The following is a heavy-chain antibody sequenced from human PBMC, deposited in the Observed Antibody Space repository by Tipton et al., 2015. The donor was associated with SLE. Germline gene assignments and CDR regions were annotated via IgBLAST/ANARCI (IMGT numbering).Heavy chain of an antibody. CDR1: GGSVSSGSYY. J-gene: IGHJ4*02. V-gene: IGHV4-61*01. CDR3: ARDLQLGAFDY. CDR2: IYYSGST. D-gene: IGHD1-1*01. Sequence: TLSLTCTVSGGSVSSGSYYWSWIRQPPGKGLEWIGYIYYSGSTYYNPSLKSRVTISVDTSKNQFSLKLSSVTAADTAVYYCARDLQLGAFDYWGQGTLVTVSS.